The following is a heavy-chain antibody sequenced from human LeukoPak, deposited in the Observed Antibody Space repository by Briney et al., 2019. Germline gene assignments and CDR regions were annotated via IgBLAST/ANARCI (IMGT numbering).Heavy chain of an antibody. Sequence: GGSLRLSCAASGFAFSSFEMNWVRQASGKGLELVSFISSSGTTIYYADSVKGRFTISRDNAKNSLYLQMNSLRAEDTAVYYCASWLGSSVKLFDYWGQGTLVTVSS. D-gene: IGHD6-6*01. CDR2: ISSSGTTI. V-gene: IGHV3-48*03. J-gene: IGHJ4*02. CDR3: ASWLGSSVKLFDY. CDR1: GFAFSSFE.